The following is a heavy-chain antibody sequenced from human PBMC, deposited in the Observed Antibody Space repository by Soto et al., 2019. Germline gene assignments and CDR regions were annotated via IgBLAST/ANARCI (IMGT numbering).Heavy chain of an antibody. V-gene: IGHV4-39*01. CDR1: GGSISSSSYY. D-gene: IGHD2-21*02. CDR2: IYYSGST. Sequence: SETLSLTCTVSGGSISSSSYYWGWIRQPPGKGLEWIGSIYYSGSTYYNPSLKSRVTISVDTSKNQFSLKLSSVTAADTAVYYCARVLGDYYSTREELFDYWGQGTLVTVSS. CDR3: ARVLGDYYSTREELFDY. J-gene: IGHJ4*02.